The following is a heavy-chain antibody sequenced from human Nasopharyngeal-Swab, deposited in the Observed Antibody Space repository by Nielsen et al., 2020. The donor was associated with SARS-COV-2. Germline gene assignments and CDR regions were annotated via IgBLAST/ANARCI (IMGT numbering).Heavy chain of an antibody. D-gene: IGHD6-19*01. CDR3: TTGRYSSGWRGKTYYFDY. Sequence: WIRQPPGKGLEWVGRIKSKTDGGTTDYAAPVKGRFTISRDDSKNTLYLQMNSLKTEDTAVYYCTTGRYSSGWRGKTYYFDYWGQGPRSPSPQ. V-gene: IGHV3-15*01. CDR2: IKSKTDGGTT. J-gene: IGHJ4*02.